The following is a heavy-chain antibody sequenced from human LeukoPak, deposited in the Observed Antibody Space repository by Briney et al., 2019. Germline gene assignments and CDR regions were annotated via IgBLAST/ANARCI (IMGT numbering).Heavy chain of an antibody. J-gene: IGHJ4*02. D-gene: IGHD4-17*01. CDR3: ARAGYGDYSNY. CDR2: ISSSSYI. CDR1: GFTFRSYS. V-gene: IGHV3-21*01. Sequence: GGSLIPYLAASGFTFRSYSMNWVRQAPGKGLEWVSSISSSSYIYYADSVKGRFTISRDNSKNSLYLQMNSLRAEDTAVYYCARAGYGDYSNYWGQGTLVTVSS.